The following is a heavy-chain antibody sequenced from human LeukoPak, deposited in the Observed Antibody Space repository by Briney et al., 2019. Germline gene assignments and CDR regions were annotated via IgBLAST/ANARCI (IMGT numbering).Heavy chain of an antibody. CDR1: GFTFSSYA. Sequence: GGPLRLSCAASGFTFSSYAVSWVRQAPGKGLEWVSVISGSTNSTYNADSVKGRFTISRDNSKNTLYLQMNSLRAEDTAVYYCAKLRRTTRFHIFPYYFDYWGQGTLVTVSS. CDR2: ISGSTNST. D-gene: IGHD1/OR15-1a*01. J-gene: IGHJ4*02. CDR3: AKLRRTTRFHIFPYYFDY. V-gene: IGHV3-23*01.